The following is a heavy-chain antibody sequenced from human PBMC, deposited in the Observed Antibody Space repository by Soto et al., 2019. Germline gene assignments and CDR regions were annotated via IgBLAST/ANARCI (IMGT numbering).Heavy chain of an antibody. D-gene: IGHD6-13*01. CDR2: IYYSGST. V-gene: IGHV4-59*01. CDR1: GGSISSYY. CDR3: AMVKRSCSWYVDFDI. Sequence: SEALSLTSTVSGGSISSYYWSWIRLPPGKGLEWIGYIYYSGSTNYNPSLKSRVPISVATSKNQFYLKLSSVTAAATAVYYCAMVKRSCSWYVDFDIWGQGTRV. J-gene: IGHJ3*02.